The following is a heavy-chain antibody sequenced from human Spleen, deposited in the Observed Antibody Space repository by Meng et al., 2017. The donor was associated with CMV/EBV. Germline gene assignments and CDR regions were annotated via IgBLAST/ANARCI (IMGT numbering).Heavy chain of an antibody. Sequence: ASVKVSCKASGYTFTSYAMNWVRQAPGQGLEWMGWISGYNGDTNYARKLRGRVTMTTDTSMTTAYMELRSLTSDDTAVYYCARDLEYCGSTSCFEDCFDPWGQGTLVTVSS. D-gene: IGHD2-2*01. CDR2: ISGYNGDT. CDR1: GYTFTSYA. CDR3: ARDLEYCGSTSCFEDCFDP. J-gene: IGHJ5*02. V-gene: IGHV1-18*01.